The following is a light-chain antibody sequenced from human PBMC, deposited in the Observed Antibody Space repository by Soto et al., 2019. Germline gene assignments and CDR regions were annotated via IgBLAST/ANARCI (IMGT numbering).Light chain of an antibody. Sequence: EIVFSQTPATLSLSPGERATLSCRASQSVSSYLAWYQQKPGQAPRLLIYDASNRATGIPARFSGSGSGTDFTLTISSLEPEDFAVYYCQQRLGFGQGTRLEIK. CDR1: QSVSSY. CDR2: DAS. J-gene: IGKJ5*01. V-gene: IGKV3-11*01. CDR3: QQRLG.